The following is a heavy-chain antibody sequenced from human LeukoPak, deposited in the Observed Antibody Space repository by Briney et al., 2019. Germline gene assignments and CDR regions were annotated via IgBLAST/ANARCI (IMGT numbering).Heavy chain of an antibody. J-gene: IGHJ4*02. CDR1: GFTFSSYS. CDR3: ASPLMTTVTHGSY. Sequence: PGGSLRLSCAASGFTFSSYSMNWVRQAPGKGLEWVSSISSSSSYIYYADSVKGRFTISRDNAKNSLYLQMNSLRAEDTAVYYCASPLMTTVTHGSYWGQGTLVTVSS. D-gene: IGHD4-11*01. CDR2: ISSSSSYI. V-gene: IGHV3-21*01.